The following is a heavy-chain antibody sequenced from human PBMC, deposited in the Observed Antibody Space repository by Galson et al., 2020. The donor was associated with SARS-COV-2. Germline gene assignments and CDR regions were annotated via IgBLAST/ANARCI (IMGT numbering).Heavy chain of an antibody. V-gene: IGHV3-11*06. J-gene: IGHJ3*02. CDR1: GFTFSDYY. Sequence: GGSLRLSCAASGFTFSDYYMSWIRQAPGKGLEWVSYISSSSSYTNYADSVKGRFTISRDNAKNSLYLQMNSLRAEDTAVYYCARGEMATITWSDAFDIWGQGTMVTVSS. CDR3: ARGEMATITWSDAFDI. D-gene: IGHD5-12*01. CDR2: ISSSSSYT.